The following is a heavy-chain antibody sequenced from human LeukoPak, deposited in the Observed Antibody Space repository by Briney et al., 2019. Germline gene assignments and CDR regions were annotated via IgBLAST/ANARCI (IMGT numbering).Heavy chain of an antibody. V-gene: IGHV3-21*01. CDR1: GFTFSSYS. Sequence: PGGSLRLSCAASGFTFSSYSMNWVRQAPGKGLEWVSSISSSSSYIYYADSVKGQFTISRDNAKNSLYLQMNSLRAEDTAVYYCARNPTPIGWFGELLFFDYWGQGTLVTVSS. J-gene: IGHJ4*02. CDR2: ISSSSSYI. D-gene: IGHD3-10*01. CDR3: ARNPTPIGWFGELLFFDY.